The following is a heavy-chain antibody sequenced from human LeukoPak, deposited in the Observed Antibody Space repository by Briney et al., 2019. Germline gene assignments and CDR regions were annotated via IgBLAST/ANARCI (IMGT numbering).Heavy chain of an antibody. D-gene: IGHD6-19*01. CDR2: IFYSGST. V-gene: IGHV4-59*12. CDR1: GGSISSYY. J-gene: IGHJ4*02. CDR3: ARGGNLAVAGTLGAYYFDY. Sequence: SETLSLTCTVSGGSISSYYWTWIRQPPGKGLEWIGYIFYSGSTNYNPSLKSRVTISVDTSKNQVSLKLSSVTAADTAVYYCARGGNLAVAGTLGAYYFDYWGQGTLVTVSS.